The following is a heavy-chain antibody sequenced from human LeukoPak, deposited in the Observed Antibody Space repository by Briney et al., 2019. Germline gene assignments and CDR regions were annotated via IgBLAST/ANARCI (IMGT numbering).Heavy chain of an antibody. D-gene: IGHD3-10*01. CDR1: GFTFSGYS. J-gene: IGHJ6*02. CDR3: ARCYTYGTTWFGGLDV. Sequence: GGSLRLSCAASGFTFSGYSMNWVRQAPGKGLEWVSYISKSGSTIYYADSVKGRFTISRDNAKNSLYLQMNSLRAEDTAVYYCARCYTYGTTWFGGLDVWGQGTTVTVSS. CDR2: ISKSGSTI. V-gene: IGHV3-48*01.